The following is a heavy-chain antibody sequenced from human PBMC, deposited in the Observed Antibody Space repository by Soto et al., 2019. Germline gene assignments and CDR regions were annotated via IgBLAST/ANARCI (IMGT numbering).Heavy chain of an antibody. Sequence: QVQLQESGPGLVKPSQTLSLTCTVSGGSISSGDYYWSWIRQPPGKGLEWIGYIYYSGSTYYNPSLKSRVTISVDTSKNQFSLKLSSVTAADTAVYYCARDCTPQRHYGDYDDAFDIWGQGTMVTVSS. D-gene: IGHD4-17*01. CDR3: ARDCTPQRHYGDYDDAFDI. CDR2: IYYSGST. V-gene: IGHV4-30-4*01. J-gene: IGHJ3*02. CDR1: GGSISSGDYY.